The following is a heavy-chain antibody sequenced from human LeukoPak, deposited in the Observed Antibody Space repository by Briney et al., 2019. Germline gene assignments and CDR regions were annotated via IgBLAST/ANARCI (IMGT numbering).Heavy chain of an antibody. Sequence: GGSRRLSCAASGFTFSNYVMSWVRQAPGKGLEWVSAISGSGGRTYYADSVKGRFTISRDNSKNTLFLQMNSLRAEDTAVYYCAKDGSSGWYDYFDYWGQGTLVTVSS. CDR1: GFTFSNYV. CDR3: AKDGSSGWYDYFDY. D-gene: IGHD6-19*01. CDR2: ISGSGGRT. V-gene: IGHV3-23*01. J-gene: IGHJ4*02.